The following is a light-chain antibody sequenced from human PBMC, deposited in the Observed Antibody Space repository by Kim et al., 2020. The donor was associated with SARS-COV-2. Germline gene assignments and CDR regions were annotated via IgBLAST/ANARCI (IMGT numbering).Light chain of an antibody. CDR3: QSYDSSLRGSV. CDR1: SSNSGAGYD. CDR2: GNN. Sequence: QRVTISCTWSSSNSGAGYDVHWYQQLPGTAPKLLISGNNNRPSGVPDRFSGSKSGTSASLAITGLQAEDEADYYCQSYDSSLRGSVFGGGTQLTVL. V-gene: IGLV1-40*01. J-gene: IGLJ3*02.